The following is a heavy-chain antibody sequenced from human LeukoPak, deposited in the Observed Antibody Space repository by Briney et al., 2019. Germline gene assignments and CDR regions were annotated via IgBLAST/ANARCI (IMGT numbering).Heavy chain of an antibody. CDR1: GGSISSGSYY. V-gene: IGHV4-61*02. Sequence: PSETLSLTCTVSGGSISSGSYYWSWIRQPAGKGLEWIGRIYTSGSTNYNPSLKSRVTISVDTSKNQFSLKLSSVTAADTAVYHCARDLDGSGYYYVSWGQGTLVTVSS. D-gene: IGHD3-22*01. CDR3: ARDLDGSGYYYVS. CDR2: IYTSGST. J-gene: IGHJ5*02.